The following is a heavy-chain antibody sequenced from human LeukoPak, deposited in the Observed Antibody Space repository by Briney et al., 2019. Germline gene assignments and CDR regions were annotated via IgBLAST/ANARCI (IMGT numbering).Heavy chain of an antibody. CDR1: GYSFTSYW. J-gene: IGHJ5*02. CDR3: ARDHSSGWYEDWFDP. CDR2: INAGNGNT. Sequence: GESLKISCKGSGYSFTSYWIGWVRQAPGQRLEWMGWINAGNGNTKYSQKFQGRVTITRDTSASTAYMELSSLRSEDTAVYYCARDHSSGWYEDWFDPWGQGTLVTVSS. D-gene: IGHD6-19*01. V-gene: IGHV1-3*01.